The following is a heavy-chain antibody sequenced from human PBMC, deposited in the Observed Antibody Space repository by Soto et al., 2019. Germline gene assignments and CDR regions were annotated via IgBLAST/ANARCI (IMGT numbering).Heavy chain of an antibody. CDR1: GGSISSGDYC. V-gene: IGHV4-30-4*01. J-gene: IGHJ3*02. D-gene: IGHD3-16*01. CDR3: ARNDYDYVWESPGGDAFDI. Sequence: QVQLQESGPGLVKPSQTLSLTCTVSGGSISSGDYCWNWIRQPPGKGLERIGFIFNTGSTYYNPSVKSRLTISVDMSKNQFSLRWTSVTAADTAVYYCARNDYDYVWESPGGDAFDIWGQGTMVTVSS. CDR2: IFNTGST.